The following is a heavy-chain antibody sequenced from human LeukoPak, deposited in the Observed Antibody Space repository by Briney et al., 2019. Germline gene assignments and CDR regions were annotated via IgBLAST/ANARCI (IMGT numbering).Heavy chain of an antibody. D-gene: IGHD3-10*01. CDR1: GFIFSNYG. V-gene: IGHV3-33*01. J-gene: IGHJ4*02. CDR3: ARAGSHWHYVY. CDR2: IWFDGSRK. Sequence: GGSLRLSCAASGFIFSNYGMHWVRQAPGKGLEWVAIIWFDGSRKYHADSVKGRFTISREDSRNTLFLQMNSLKVEDTAVYYCARAGSHWHYVYWGQGTVVTVSS.